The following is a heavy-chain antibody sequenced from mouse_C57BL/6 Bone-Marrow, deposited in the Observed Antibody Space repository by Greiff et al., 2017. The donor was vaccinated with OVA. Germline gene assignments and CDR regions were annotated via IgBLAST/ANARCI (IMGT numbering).Heavy chain of an antibody. CDR2: IWSGGST. V-gene: IGHV2-2*01. CDR1: GFSLTSYG. Sequence: VQLVESGPGLVQPSQSLSITCTVSGFSLTSYGVHWVRQSPGKGLEWLGVIWSGGSTDYNAAFISRPSISKDNSKSQVFFKMNSLQADDTAIYYCATPIYYGNYPLAYWGQGTLVTVSA. CDR3: ATPIYYGNYPLAY. D-gene: IGHD2-1*01. J-gene: IGHJ3*01.